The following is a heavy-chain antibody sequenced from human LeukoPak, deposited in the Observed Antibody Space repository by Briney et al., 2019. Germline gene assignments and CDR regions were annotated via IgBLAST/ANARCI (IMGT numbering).Heavy chain of an antibody. V-gene: IGHV3-21*01. CDR1: GFTFSSYS. J-gene: IGHJ5*02. CDR2: ISSSSSYI. CDR3: ASDLSGIAAAGRGDWFDP. D-gene: IGHD6-13*01. Sequence: PGGSLRLSCAASGFTFSSYSMNWVRQAPGKGLEWASSISSSSSYIYYADSVKGRFTISRDNAKNSLYLQMNSLRAEDTAVYYCASDLSGIAAAGRGDWFDPWGQGTLVTVSS.